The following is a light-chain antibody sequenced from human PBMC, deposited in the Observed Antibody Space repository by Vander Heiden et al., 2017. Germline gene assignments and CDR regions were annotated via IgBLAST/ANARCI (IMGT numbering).Light chain of an antibody. J-gene: IGKJ2*01. CDR3: MQALQTPYT. CDR2: LGS. Sequence: TPGESASISCRSSQSLLHSNGYNYLDWYLQKPGQSPQLLIYLGSNRASGVPDRFSGSGSGTDFTLKISRVEAEDVGVYYCMQALQTPYTFGQGTKLEIK. CDR1: QSLLHSNGYNY. V-gene: IGKV2-28*01.